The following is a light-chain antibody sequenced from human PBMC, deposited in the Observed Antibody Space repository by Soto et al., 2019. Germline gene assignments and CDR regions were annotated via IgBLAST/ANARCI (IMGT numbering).Light chain of an antibody. CDR2: EVN. CDR3: SSWTSSTTQV. V-gene: IGLV2-14*01. Sequence: QSALTQPASVSGSPGQSITISCTGTSSDVGGYNFVSWYKQHPGKAPKLMIYEVNNRPSGVSNRFSGSKSGNTASLTISGLQAEDEADYYCSSWTSSTTQVLGGGTQLTVL. J-gene: IGLJ3*02. CDR1: SSDVGGYNF.